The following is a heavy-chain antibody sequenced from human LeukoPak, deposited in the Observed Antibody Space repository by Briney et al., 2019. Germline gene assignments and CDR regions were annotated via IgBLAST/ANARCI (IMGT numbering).Heavy chain of an antibody. CDR1: GFTLSRHW. CDR2: INSDASDT. Sequence: PGGSLRLSCAASGFTLSRHWMHWVRQAPGKGLVWISRINSDASDTNYADFVKGRFTISRDNAKNTVYLQINSLRDEDTAVYYCARICSSTDCLIPDWGQGTLVTVSS. J-gene: IGHJ4*02. D-gene: IGHD2-2*01. CDR3: ARICSSTDCLIPD. V-gene: IGHV3-74*01.